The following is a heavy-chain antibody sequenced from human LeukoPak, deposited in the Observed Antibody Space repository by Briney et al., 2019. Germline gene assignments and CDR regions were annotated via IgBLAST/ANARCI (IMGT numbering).Heavy chain of an antibody. CDR3: ARDRGYDSSGYYSVDAFDI. D-gene: IGHD3-22*01. CDR1: GFTFSSYG. Sequence: GGSLRLSCAASGFTFSSYGMHWVRQAPGKGLEWVAFIRYDGSNKYYADSVKGRFTISRDNSKNTLYLQMNSLRAEDTAVYYCARDRGYDSSGYYSVDAFDIWGQGTMVTVSS. CDR2: IRYDGSNK. J-gene: IGHJ3*02. V-gene: IGHV3-30*02.